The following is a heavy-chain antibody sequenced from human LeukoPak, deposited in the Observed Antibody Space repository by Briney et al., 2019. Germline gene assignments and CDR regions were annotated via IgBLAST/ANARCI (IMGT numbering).Heavy chain of an antibody. CDR2: INPNSGGT. CDR3: ARESCSGGSCYYGGNSGLY. CDR1: GYTFTGYY. V-gene: IGHV1-2*02. J-gene: IGHJ4*02. Sequence: GASVKVSCKASGYTFTGYYMHWVRQAPGQGLEWMGWINPNSGGTNYAQKFQGRVTMTRDTSISTAYMELSRLRSDDTAVYYCARESCSGGSCYYGGNSGLYWGQGTLVTVSS. D-gene: IGHD2-15*01.